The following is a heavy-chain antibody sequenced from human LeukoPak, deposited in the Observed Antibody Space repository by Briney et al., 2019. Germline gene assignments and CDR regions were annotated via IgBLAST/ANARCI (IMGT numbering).Heavy chain of an antibody. J-gene: IGHJ4*02. CDR3: AILNPPNDY. V-gene: IGHV3-30*02. CDR2: IRYDGSNK. CDR1: GFTVSNNY. Sequence: GGSLRLSCAASGFTVSNNYMSWVRQAPGKGLEWVAFIRYDGSNKYYADSVKGRFTISRDNSKNTLYLQMNSLRAEDTAVYYCAILNPPNDYWGQGTLVTVSS.